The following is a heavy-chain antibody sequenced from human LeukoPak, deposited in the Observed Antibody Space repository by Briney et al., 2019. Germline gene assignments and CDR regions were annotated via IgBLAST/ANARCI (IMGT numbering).Heavy chain of an antibody. D-gene: IGHD6-19*01. CDR1: GFTFSSYA. Sequence: PGGSLRLSCAASGFTFSSYAMSWVRQAPGKGLEWVSAISGSGGSTYYADSVKGRFTISRDNSKNKLYLQMNSLRAEDTAVYYCAKVAVAKSAKYWYFDLWGRGTLVTVSS. CDR3: AKVAVAKSAKYWYFDL. CDR2: ISGSGGST. J-gene: IGHJ2*01. V-gene: IGHV3-23*01.